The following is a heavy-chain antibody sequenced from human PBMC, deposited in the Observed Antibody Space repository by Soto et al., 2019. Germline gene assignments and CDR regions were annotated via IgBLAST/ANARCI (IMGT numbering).Heavy chain of an antibody. J-gene: IGHJ4*02. CDR1: GYTLTSYY. CDR2: GNPSGGST. V-gene: IGHV1-46*01. Sequence: QVQLVQSGAEVKKPGASVKVSCKASGYTLTSYYMHWVRQAPGQGLEWMGIGNPSGGSTSYAQNFRGRVTMTKDTSTSTLYMELSSLRSEDTAVYFCARGAMGRYCSGGSCSLDYWGQGTLVTVSS. D-gene: IGHD2-15*01. CDR3: ARGAMGRYCSGGSCSLDY.